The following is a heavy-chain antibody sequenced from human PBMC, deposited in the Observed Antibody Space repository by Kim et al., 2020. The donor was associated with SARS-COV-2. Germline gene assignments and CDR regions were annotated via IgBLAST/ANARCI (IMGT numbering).Heavy chain of an antibody. D-gene: IGHD6-6*01. J-gene: IGHJ5*02. V-gene: IGHV1-18*01. CDR3: ARDITLFVAARPGGIWFDP. CDR1: GYTFTSYG. Sequence: ASVKVSCKASGYTFTSYGISWVRQAPGQGLEWMGWISAYNGNTNYAQKLQGRVTMTTDTSTSTAYMELRSLRSDDTAVYYCARDITLFVAARPGGIWFDPWGQGTLVTVSS. CDR2: ISAYNGNT.